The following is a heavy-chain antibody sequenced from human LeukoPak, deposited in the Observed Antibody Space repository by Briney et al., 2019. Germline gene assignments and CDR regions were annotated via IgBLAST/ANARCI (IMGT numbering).Heavy chain of an antibody. J-gene: IGHJ4*02. V-gene: IGHV4-59*08. CDR2: IYYSGST. CDR1: GGSISSYY. CDR3: ARHDDGSYSY. Sequence: SETLSLTRSVSGGSISSYYWSWIRQPPGKGLEWIGYIYYSGSTNYNPSLKSRVTISVDTSKNQFSLKLSSVTAADTAVYYCARHDDGSYSYWGQGTLVTVSS. D-gene: IGHD1-26*01.